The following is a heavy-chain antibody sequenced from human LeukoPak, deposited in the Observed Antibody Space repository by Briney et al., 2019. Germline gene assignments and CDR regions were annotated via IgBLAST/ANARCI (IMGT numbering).Heavy chain of an antibody. D-gene: IGHD1-26*01. CDR3: ARVLNGWDLQPFDC. Sequence: ASVKVSCKASGYNFTGYHLHWVRQAPGQGLEWMGNMNPNSGGTNSAQKLQGRVIMTRDTSISTAYMELNRLRSDDTAVYYCARVLNGWDLQPFDCWGQGTLVTVSS. CDR1: GYNFTGYH. V-gene: IGHV1-2*02. J-gene: IGHJ4*02. CDR2: MNPNSGGT.